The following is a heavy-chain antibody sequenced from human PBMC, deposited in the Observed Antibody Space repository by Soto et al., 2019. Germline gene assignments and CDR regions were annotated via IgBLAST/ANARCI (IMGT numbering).Heavy chain of an antibody. D-gene: IGHD3-9*01. CDR3: ARRRYFDWGWDY. Sequence: QVQLQESGPGLVKSSETLSLTCTVSGGSISSYYWTWIRQPPGKGLEWFGYIHYSGSTNYNPSLKSRVTISVDTSKNKFSLKLSSLTAEDTAVYYCARRRYFDWGWDYWGQGTLVTVSS. V-gene: IGHV4-59*08. CDR2: IHYSGST. CDR1: GGSISSYY. J-gene: IGHJ4*02.